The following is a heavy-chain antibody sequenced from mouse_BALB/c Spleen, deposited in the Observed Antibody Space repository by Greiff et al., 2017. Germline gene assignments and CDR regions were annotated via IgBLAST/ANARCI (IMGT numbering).Heavy chain of an antibody. D-gene: IGHD2-1*01. CDR2: IDPETGGT. V-gene: IGHV1-15*01. CDR3: TSYGNPYAMDY. J-gene: IGHJ4*01. Sequence: VQLQQSGAELVRPGASVTLSCKASGYTFTDYEMHWVKQTPVHGLEWIGAIDPETGGTAYNQKFKGKATLTADKSSSTAYMELRSLTSEDSAVYYCTSYGNPYAMDYWGQGTSVTVSS. CDR1: GYTFTDYE.